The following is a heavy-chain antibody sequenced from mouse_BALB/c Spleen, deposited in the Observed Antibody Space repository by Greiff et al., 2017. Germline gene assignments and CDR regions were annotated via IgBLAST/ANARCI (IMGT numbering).Heavy chain of an antibody. CDR2: ILPGSGST. V-gene: IGHV1-9*01. CDR1: GYTFSSYW. Sequence: QVQLQQSGAELMKPGASVKISCKATGYTFSSYWIEWVKQRPGHGLEWIGEILPGSGSTNYNEKFKGKATFTADTSSNTAYMQLSSLTSEDSAVYYCARGGEGGPFDYWGQGTTLTVSS. J-gene: IGHJ2*01. CDR3: ARGGEGGPFDY.